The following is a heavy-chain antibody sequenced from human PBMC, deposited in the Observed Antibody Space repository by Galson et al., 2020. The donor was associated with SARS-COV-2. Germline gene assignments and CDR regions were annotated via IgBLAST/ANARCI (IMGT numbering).Heavy chain of an antibody. CDR3: ARGGITMIVVEYYYMDV. CDR1: GFTFSSYS. CDR2: ISSSSSYI. V-gene: IGHV3-21*01. D-gene: IGHD3-22*01. J-gene: IGHJ6*03. Sequence: EGSLRLSCAASGFTFSSYSMNWVRQAPGKGLEWVSSISSSSSYIYYADSVKGRFTISRDNAKNSLYLQMNSLRAEDTAVYYCARGGITMIVVEYYYMDVWGKGTTVTVSS.